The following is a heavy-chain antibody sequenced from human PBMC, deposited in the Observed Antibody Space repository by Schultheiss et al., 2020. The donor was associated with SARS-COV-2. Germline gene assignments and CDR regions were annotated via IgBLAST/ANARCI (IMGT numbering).Heavy chain of an antibody. CDR3: ARGRRGLQYYFDY. CDR2: IYYSGST. D-gene: IGHD4-11*01. CDR1: GGSISSYY. Sequence: SETLSLTCTVSGGSISSYYWSWIRQPPGKGLEWIGYIYYSGSTNYNPSLKSRVTISVDTSKNQFSLKLSSVTAADTAVYYCARGRRGLQYYFDYWGQGTLVTAPQ. V-gene: IGHV4-59*08. J-gene: IGHJ4*02.